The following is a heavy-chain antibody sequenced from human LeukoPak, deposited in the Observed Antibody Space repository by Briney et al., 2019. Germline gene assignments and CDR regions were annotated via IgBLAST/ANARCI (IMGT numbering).Heavy chain of an antibody. CDR3: EGYYYGSGSYYHDY. V-gene: IGHV4-59*05. J-gene: IGHJ4*02. D-gene: IGHD3-10*01. CDR1: GFTFSSYG. CDR2: IYYSGST. Sequence: GSLRLSCAASGFTFSSYGMSWVRQAPGKGLEWIGSIYYSGSTYYNPSLKSRVTISVDTSKNQFSLKLSSVTAADTAVYHCEGYYYGSGSYYHDYWGQGTLVTVSS.